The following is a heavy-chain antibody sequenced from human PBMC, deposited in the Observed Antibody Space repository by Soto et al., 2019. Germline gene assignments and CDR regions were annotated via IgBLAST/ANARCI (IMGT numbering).Heavy chain of an antibody. Sequence: SETLSLTCTVSGGSIGSNNYYWGWIRQPPGKGLEWTGNVYYSGITYYNPSLKSRVTISVDTSKNQFSLKLSSVTAADTAVYYCARRDYSDSTGYFDFWGQGTLVTVSS. V-gene: IGHV4-39*01. J-gene: IGHJ4*02. CDR2: VYYSGIT. D-gene: IGHD3-22*01. CDR1: GGSIGSNNYY. CDR3: ARRDYSDSTGYFDF.